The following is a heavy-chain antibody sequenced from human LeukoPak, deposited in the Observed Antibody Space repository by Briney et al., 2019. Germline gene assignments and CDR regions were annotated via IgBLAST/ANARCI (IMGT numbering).Heavy chain of an antibody. D-gene: IGHD2-2*01. J-gene: IGHJ5*02. CDR3: ARRPYCSSTSCYQSNWFDP. CDR1: GYIFTSYW. V-gene: IGHV5-51*01. Sequence: GESLKISGKGSGYIFTSYWIGWVRQMPGKGLEWMGSIYPGDSDTRYSPSFQGQVTISADKSISPAYLQWSSLKASDTAMYYCARRPYCSSTSCYQSNWFDPWGQGTLVTVSS. CDR2: IYPGDSDT.